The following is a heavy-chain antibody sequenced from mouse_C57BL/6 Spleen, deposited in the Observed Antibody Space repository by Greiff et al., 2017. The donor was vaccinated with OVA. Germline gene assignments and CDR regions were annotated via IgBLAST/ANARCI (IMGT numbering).Heavy chain of an antibody. V-gene: IGHV1-52*01. D-gene: IGHD3-2*02. CDR3: ARKDSSGYRPFDY. Sequence: VQLQQSGAELVRPGSSVKLSCKASGYTFTSYWMHWVKQRPIQGLEWIGNIDPSDSETHYNQKFKDKATLTVDKSSSTAYMQLSSLTSEDSAVYYCARKDSSGYRPFDYWGQGTTLTVSS. J-gene: IGHJ2*01. CDR2: IDPSDSET. CDR1: GYTFTSYW.